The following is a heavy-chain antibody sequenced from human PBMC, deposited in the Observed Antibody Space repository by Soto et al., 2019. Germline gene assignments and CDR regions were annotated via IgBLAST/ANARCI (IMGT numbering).Heavy chain of an antibody. CDR3: AKEAVGSKYYYYGMDV. D-gene: IGHD3-10*01. Sequence: GGSLRLSCAASGFTFDDYAMHWVRQAPGKGLEWVSGISWNSGSIGYADSVKGRFTISRDNAKNSLYLQMNSLRAEDTALYYCAKEAVGSKYYYYGMDVWGQGTTVTVSS. J-gene: IGHJ6*02. CDR1: GFTFDDYA. CDR2: ISWNSGSI. V-gene: IGHV3-9*01.